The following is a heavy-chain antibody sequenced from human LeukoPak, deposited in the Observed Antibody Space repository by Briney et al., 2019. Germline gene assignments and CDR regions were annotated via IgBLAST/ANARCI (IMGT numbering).Heavy chain of an antibody. V-gene: IGHV1-18*04. D-gene: IGHD6-6*01. J-gene: IGHJ5*02. CDR1: GYTFTSYY. CDR3: AREPPGSSSP. CDR2: ISAYNGNT. Sequence: ASVKVSCKASGYTFTSYYMHWVRQAPGQGLEWMGWISAYNGNTNYAQKLQGRVTMTTDTSTSTAYMELRSLRSDDTAVYYCAREPPGSSSPWGQGTLVTVSS.